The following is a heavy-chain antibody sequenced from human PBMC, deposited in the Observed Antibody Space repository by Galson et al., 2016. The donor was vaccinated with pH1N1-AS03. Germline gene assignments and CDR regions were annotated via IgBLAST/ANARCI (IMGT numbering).Heavy chain of an antibody. CDR3: ARAMYTSGWYGMDV. Sequence: SLRLSCATSGFTFSSYGMTWVRQAPGKGLEWVSGISVSGGSTYYADSVKGRFTISRDNSKNTLYLQMNSLRAEDTAVYHCARAMYTSGWYGMDVWGQGTTVTVSS. J-gene: IGHJ6*02. CDR1: GFTFSSYG. CDR2: ISVSGGST. V-gene: IGHV3-23*01. D-gene: IGHD6-19*01.